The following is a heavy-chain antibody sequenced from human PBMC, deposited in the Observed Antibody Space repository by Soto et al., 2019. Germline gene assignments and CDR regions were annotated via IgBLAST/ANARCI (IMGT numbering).Heavy chain of an antibody. CDR2: IYWDDDK. J-gene: IGHJ4*02. CDR3: AHRRGLVDWNDGDFDY. Sequence: QITLKESGPTLVKPTEPLTLTCSFSGFSLTSRPMGVGWIRQPPGKALESLGIIYWDDDKRYSPSLRSRLAITKDTSKRQFVLTMTNVDPMDTATYYCAHRRGLVDWNDGDFDYWGQGTQVTVSS. V-gene: IGHV2-5*02. D-gene: IGHD1-1*01. CDR1: GFSLTSRPMG.